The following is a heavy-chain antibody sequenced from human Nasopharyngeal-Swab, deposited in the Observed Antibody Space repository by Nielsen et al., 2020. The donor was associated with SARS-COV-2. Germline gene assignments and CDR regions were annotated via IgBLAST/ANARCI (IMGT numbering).Heavy chain of an antibody. CDR2: ISYDASDK. V-gene: IGHV3-30*04. D-gene: IGHD6-13*01. J-gene: IGHJ4*02. CDR3: AKHAAYTNSWHHFDY. Sequence: GGSLRLSCAASGFTFSSYTIHWVRQASGKGLEWVAVISYDASDKYYADSAKGRFSISRDNSKSTLYLQMNSLRAEDTAVYYCAKHAAYTNSWHHFDYWGQGTLVTVSS. CDR1: GFTFSSYT.